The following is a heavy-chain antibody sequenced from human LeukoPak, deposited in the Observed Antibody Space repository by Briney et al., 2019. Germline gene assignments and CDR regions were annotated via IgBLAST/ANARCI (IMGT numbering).Heavy chain of an antibody. CDR3: ARGNSSGWYGGFDY. J-gene: IGHJ4*02. V-gene: IGHV4-4*07. CDR1: GASISSYY. CDR2: IYTSGST. D-gene: IGHD6-19*01. Sequence: SETLSLTCTVSGASISSYYWSWVRQPAGEGLEWIGRIYTSGSTNYKPSLKSRVTMSVDTSKNHFSLKLGSVTAADTAVYYCARGNSSGWYGGFDYWGQGILVTVSS.